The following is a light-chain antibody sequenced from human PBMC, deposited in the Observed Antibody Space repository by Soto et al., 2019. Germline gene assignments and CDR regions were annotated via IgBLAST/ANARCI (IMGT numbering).Light chain of an antibody. Sequence: EIVMTQSPATLSVSPGERVTLSCRASQSVRSNFLAWYQQKPGQAPRLLIYDASTRATGISARFSGSGSGTEFTLTISSLQSEDFAVYYCQQYSKWPPLTFGGGTKVEIK. V-gene: IGKV3-15*01. CDR3: QQYSKWPPLT. J-gene: IGKJ4*01. CDR2: DAS. CDR1: QSVRSN.